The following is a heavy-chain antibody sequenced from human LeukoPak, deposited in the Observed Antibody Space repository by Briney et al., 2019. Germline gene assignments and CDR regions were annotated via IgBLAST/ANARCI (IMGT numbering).Heavy chain of an antibody. CDR2: IIPIFGTA. V-gene: IGHV1-69*13. Sequence: GASVKVSFKASGGTFSSYAISWVRQAPGQGLEWMGGIIPIFGTANYAQKFQGRVTITADESTSTAYMELSSLRSEDTAVYYCAREKTEYYYDSSGYYPYYFDYWGQGTLVTVSS. J-gene: IGHJ4*02. CDR3: AREKTEYYYDSSGYYPYYFDY. CDR1: GGTFSSYA. D-gene: IGHD3-22*01.